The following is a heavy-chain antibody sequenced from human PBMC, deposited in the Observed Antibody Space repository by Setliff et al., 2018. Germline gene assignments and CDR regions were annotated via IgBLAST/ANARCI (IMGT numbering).Heavy chain of an antibody. Sequence: SETLSLTCTVSDDSISSRHYYWSWFRQPAGKGLAWLGQIYPSWSTNYNPSLKGRATLSKDASKKQFSLKLTSVTAEDTAVYYCARASVVHAIAVGYWGQGTLVTVSS. D-gene: IGHD2-15*01. CDR3: ARASVVHAIAVGY. J-gene: IGHJ4*02. V-gene: IGHV4-61*09. CDR2: IYPSWST. CDR1: DDSISSRHYY.